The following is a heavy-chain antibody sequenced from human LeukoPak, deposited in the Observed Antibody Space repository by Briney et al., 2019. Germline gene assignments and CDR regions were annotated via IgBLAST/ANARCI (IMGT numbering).Heavy chain of an antibody. CDR1: GGSIRSGGYY. Sequence: PSQTLSLTCTVSGGSIRSGGYYWSWIRHHPGQGLEWIGYIYYSGSTYYNPSFKSRVTMSVDTSKNQFSLKLSSVTAADTAVYYCARGVYYFDNTGYYYFDYWGQGTLVTVSS. V-gene: IGHV4-31*03. D-gene: IGHD3-22*01. CDR2: IYYSGST. J-gene: IGHJ4*02. CDR3: ARGVYYFDNTGYYYFDY.